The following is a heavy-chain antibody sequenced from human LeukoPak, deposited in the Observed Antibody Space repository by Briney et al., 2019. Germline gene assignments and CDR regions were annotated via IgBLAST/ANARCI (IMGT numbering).Heavy chain of an antibody. D-gene: IGHD2-2*01. V-gene: IGHV3-11*01. CDR1: GFSFSDYY. CDR3: AREDCSSMSCYGSWGHAGMDV. Sequence: PGGSLRLSCAASGFSFSDYYMSWIRHTPGKGLEWVSHISTSGGTRYYADSVKGRFTISRDNAENSLYLQMNSLRAEDTAVYYCAREDCSSMSCYGSWGHAGMDVWGQGTTVTVSS. J-gene: IGHJ6*02. CDR2: ISTSGGTR.